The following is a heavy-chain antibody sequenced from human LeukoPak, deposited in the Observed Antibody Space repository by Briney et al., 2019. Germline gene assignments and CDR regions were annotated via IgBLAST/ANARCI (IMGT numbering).Heavy chain of an antibody. CDR3: ARAPSGSFDY. D-gene: IGHD1-14*01. Sequence: SETLSLTCTVSGGSISSGGYYWSWIRQHPGKGLEWIGYIYYSGSTYYNPSLKSRVTISVDTSKNQFSLKLSSVTAADTAVYYCARAPSGSFDYWGQGTLVTVSS. V-gene: IGHV4-31*03. CDR1: GGSISSGGYY. CDR2: IYYSGST. J-gene: IGHJ4*02.